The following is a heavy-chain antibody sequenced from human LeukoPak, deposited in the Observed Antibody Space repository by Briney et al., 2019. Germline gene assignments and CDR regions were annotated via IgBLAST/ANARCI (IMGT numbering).Heavy chain of an antibody. Sequence: ASVKVSCKASGYTFTGYSMHWVRQAPGQGLEWMGWINPNSGATNYAQKFQGRVTMTRDTSISTAYMELSRLRSDDTAVYYCARAHLIAAAGYNWFDPWGQGTLVTVSS. CDR2: INPNSGAT. CDR1: GYTFTGYS. CDR3: ARAHLIAAAGYNWFDP. D-gene: IGHD6-13*01. V-gene: IGHV1-2*02. J-gene: IGHJ5*02.